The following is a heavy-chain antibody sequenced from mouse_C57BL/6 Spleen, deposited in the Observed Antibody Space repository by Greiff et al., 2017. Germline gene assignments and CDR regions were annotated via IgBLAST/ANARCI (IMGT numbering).Heavy chain of an antibody. CDR2: LYPGDGDP. CDR1: GYAFSRYW. D-gene: IGHD2-5*01. CDR3: ARAYYSNCDWYFDV. J-gene: IGHJ1*03. Sequence: VQLQQSVAELVKPGASVKISCPASGYAFSRYWMNCVKPRPGTDLEWIVHLYPGDGDPNYNGQFTGKATLTADKSSSTAYMQLSSLTSEDSAVYFCARAYYSNCDWYFDVWGTGTTVTVSS. V-gene: IGHV1-80*01.